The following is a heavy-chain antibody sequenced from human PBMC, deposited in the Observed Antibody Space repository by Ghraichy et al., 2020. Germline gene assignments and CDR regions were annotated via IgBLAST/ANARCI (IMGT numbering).Heavy chain of an antibody. J-gene: IGHJ4*02. D-gene: IGHD1-14*01. V-gene: IGHV3-21*01. CDR1: GFTFSSYS. Sequence: GESLNISCAASGFTFSSYSMNWVRQAPGKGLEWVSSISSSSSYIYYADSVKGRFTISRDNAKNSLYLQMNSLRAEDTAVYYCARDNRVDYWGQGTLVTVSS. CDR3: ARDNRVDY. CDR2: ISSSSSYI.